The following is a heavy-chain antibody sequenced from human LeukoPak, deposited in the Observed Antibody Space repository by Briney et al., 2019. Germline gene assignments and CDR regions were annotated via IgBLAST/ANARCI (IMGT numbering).Heavy chain of an antibody. Sequence: GGSLRLSCAASEFTFSSYGMNWVRQAPGKPIQRGANIKQDGRAKYYLDSVKRRFTISRDNPKKSRYLNMNSLRAEDTAVYYCASGWYSEYWGQRSLVTVSS. D-gene: IGHD6-19*01. CDR3: ASGWYSEY. V-gene: IGHV3-7*02. CDR2: IKQDGRAK. CDR1: EFTFSSYG. J-gene: IGHJ4*01.